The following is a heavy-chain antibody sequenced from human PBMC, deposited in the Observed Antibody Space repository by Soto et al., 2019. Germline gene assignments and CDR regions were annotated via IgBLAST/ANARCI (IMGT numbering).Heavy chain of an antibody. CDR2: IDAGNGNT. J-gene: IGHJ4*02. CDR3: ARAVDAYNYFAY. D-gene: IGHD1-1*01. CDR1: GYSFTSYA. V-gene: IGHV1-3*01. Sequence: ASVKVSCKASGYSFTSYAMHWVRQAPGQRLEWKGWIDAGNGNTKYSQNFQGRDTITRDTSATTAYMELSSLRSEDTALYYCARAVDAYNYFAYWGKGTLVTVSS.